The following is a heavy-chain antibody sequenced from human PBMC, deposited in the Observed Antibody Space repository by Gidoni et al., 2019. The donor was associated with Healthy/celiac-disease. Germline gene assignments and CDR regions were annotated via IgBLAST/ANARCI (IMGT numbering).Heavy chain of an antibody. D-gene: IGHD3-10*01. Sequence: QVQLQESGPGLVKPSETLSLTCPVSGGSISSYYWSWIRQPPGKGLEWIGYIYYSGSTNYNPSLKSRVTISVDTSKNQFSLKLSSVTAADTAVYYCAREGCGSGTCFDYWGQGTLVTVSS. CDR2: IYYSGST. J-gene: IGHJ4*02. CDR1: GGSISSYY. V-gene: IGHV4-59*01. CDR3: AREGCGSGTCFDY.